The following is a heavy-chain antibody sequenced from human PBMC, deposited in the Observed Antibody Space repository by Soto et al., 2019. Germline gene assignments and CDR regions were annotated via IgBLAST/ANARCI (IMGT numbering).Heavy chain of an antibody. V-gene: IGHV3-43D*04. CDR3: ARDEGWNYVGVDYYYGMDV. Sequence: PGGSLRLSCAAAGFDFEDYVMHWVRQVPGKGLEWVSLTNSDGTDSYYMDSVKGRFTISRDNGKISLYLQMNSLRAEDTAVYYCARDEGWNYVGVDYYYGMDVWGQGTTVTVSS. J-gene: IGHJ6*01. CDR2: TNSDGTDS. D-gene: IGHD1-7*01. CDR1: GFDFEDYV.